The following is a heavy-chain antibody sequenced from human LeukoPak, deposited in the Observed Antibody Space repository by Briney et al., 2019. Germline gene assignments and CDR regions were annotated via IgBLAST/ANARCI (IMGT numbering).Heavy chain of an antibody. CDR3: AGHCSSEDY. Sequence: PGGSLRLSCAASGFAFSTCSMNWVRQAPGKGLEWVSAISSGSTYIYYADSVKGRFTISRDDAKNSLSLQMNSLRTEDTAVYFCAGHCSSEDYWGQGTLVTVSS. CDR2: ISSGSTYI. D-gene: IGHD6-6*01. CDR1: GFAFSTCS. J-gene: IGHJ4*02. V-gene: IGHV3-21*01.